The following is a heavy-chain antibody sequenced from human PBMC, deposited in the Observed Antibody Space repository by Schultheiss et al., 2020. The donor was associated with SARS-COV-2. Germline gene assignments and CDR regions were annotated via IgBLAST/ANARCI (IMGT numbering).Heavy chain of an antibody. CDR1: GFTFSSYD. J-gene: IGHJ3*02. V-gene: IGHV3-13*01. CDR3: ASITMIVVVKPDAFDI. CDR2: IGTAGDT. D-gene: IGHD3-22*01. Sequence: GESLKISCAASGFTFSSYDMHWVRQATGKGLEWVSAIGTAGDTYYPGSVKGRFTISRENAKNSLYLQMNSLRAGDTAVYYCASITMIVVVKPDAFDIWGQGTMVTVSS.